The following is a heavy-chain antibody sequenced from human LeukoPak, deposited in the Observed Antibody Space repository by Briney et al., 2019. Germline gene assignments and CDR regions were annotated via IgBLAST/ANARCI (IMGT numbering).Heavy chain of an antibody. CDR1: GFTFSTFA. CDR2: ISETGRST. D-gene: IGHD5-18*01. J-gene: IGHJ4*02. V-gene: IGHV3-23*01. Sequence: GGSLRLSCVASGFTFSTFAMNWVRQAPGKGLEWVSTISETGRSTYYADSVKGQFTTSRDNSKNTLYLQMNSLRAEDTAVYYCAKDRGYRYGISEYWGQGTLVTVSS. CDR3: AKDRGYRYGISEY.